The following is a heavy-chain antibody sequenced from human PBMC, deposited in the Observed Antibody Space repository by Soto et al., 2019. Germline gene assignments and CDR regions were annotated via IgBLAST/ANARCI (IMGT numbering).Heavy chain of an antibody. CDR1: GGPMRNYF. J-gene: IGHJ4*02. V-gene: IGHV4-59*01. CDR3: AAGEASSRNLAPYYLDF. Sequence: PSETLSLTCTVSGGPMRNYFWTWIRQPPGKGLEWIGYIHYSGTTSFFPSYNPSLRSRVTISEDTSKNQFSLKLSSVTTADTAVYFCAAGEASSRNLAPYYLDFWGQGTPVTVSS. CDR2: IHYSGTT. D-gene: IGHD6-13*01.